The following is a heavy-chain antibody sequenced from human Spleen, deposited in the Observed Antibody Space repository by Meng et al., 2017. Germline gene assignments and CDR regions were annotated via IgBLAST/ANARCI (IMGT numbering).Heavy chain of an antibody. V-gene: IGHV1-8*01. CDR2: MSPGSLNT. J-gene: IGHJ4*02. Sequence: ASVKVSCKASGYTFPSYDINWLRLTTGQGLEWMGWMSPGSLNTGYAQKCKGRVALTRNTSISTVYMELSSLTSEDPAIYYCARGRTLIAAAGTLDYWGQGTLVTVSS. CDR1: GYTFPSYD. D-gene: IGHD6-13*01. CDR3: ARGRTLIAAAGTLDY.